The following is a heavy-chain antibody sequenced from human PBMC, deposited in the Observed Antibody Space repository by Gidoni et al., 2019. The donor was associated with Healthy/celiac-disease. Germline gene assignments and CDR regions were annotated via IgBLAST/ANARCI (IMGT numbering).Heavy chain of an antibody. CDR1: GGTFSSYA. CDR2: IIPILGIA. Sequence: QVQLVQSGAAVKQPGSSVKVSCQASGGTFSSYAISWVRQAPGQGLEWMGRIIPILGIANYAQKFQGRVTITADKSTSTDYMELSSLRSEDTAVYYCASVPNWRHYLDYWGQGTLVTGSS. J-gene: IGHJ4*02. D-gene: IGHD1-1*01. CDR3: ASVPNWRHYLDY. V-gene: IGHV1-69*04.